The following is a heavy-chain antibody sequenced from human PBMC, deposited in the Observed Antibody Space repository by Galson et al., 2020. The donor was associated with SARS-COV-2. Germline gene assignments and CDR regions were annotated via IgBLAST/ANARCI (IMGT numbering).Heavy chain of an antibody. V-gene: IGHV3-74*01. CDR3: ARDRGRSQDY. J-gene: IGHJ4*02. D-gene: IGHD3-10*01. Sequence: GESLKISCAASGIAFSDSWMHWVRQAPGKGLVWVSIINTRGSDRRYADSVKGRFTISRDNAKNILYLQMNSLRVEDTAVYYCARDRGRSQDYWGQGTLVTVSS. CDR1: GIAFSDSW. CDR2: INTRGSDR.